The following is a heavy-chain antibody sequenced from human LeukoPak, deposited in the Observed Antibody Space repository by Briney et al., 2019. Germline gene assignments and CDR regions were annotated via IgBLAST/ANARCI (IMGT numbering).Heavy chain of an antibody. Sequence: PGGSLRLSCAASGFTFSSNWMHWVRQAPGKGLVWVSHINRDGSTTYYADSVKGRFTIPRDNAKNTLYLQMNSLRAEDTAVYYCAMDAAVKDSWGQGTLVTVSS. CDR3: AMDAAVKDS. V-gene: IGHV3-74*01. D-gene: IGHD4-17*01. CDR2: INRDGSTT. J-gene: IGHJ4*02. CDR1: GFTFSSNW.